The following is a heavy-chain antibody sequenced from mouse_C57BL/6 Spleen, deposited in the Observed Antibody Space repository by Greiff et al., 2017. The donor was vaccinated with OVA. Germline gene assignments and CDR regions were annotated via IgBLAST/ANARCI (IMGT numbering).Heavy chain of an antibody. V-gene: IGHV1-42*01. CDR1: GYSFTGYY. J-gene: IGHJ4*01. CDR2: INPSTGGT. CDR3: ARDYGNPYAMDY. D-gene: IGHD2-1*01. Sequence: EVQLQQSGPELVKPGASVKISCKASGYSFTGYYMNWVKQSPEKSLEWIGEINPSTGGTTYNQKFKAKATLTVDKSSSTAYMQLKSLTSEDSAVYYCARDYGNPYAMDYWGQGTSVTVSS.